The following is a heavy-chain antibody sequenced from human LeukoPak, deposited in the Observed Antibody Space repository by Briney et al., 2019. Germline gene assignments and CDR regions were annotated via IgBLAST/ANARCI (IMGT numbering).Heavy chain of an antibody. D-gene: IGHD6-6*01. CDR2: IYHSGNT. CDR1: GGFISSYY. Sequence: KPSETLSLTCTVSGGFISSYYWSWIRQPPGKGLEWLGSIYHSGNTYDNPSLKSRVTISVDTSKNQFSLNLTSVTAADTAVYYCARVTAARPLSWFGPWGQETLVTVSS. J-gene: IGHJ5*02. V-gene: IGHV4-59*08. CDR3: ARVTAARPLSWFGP.